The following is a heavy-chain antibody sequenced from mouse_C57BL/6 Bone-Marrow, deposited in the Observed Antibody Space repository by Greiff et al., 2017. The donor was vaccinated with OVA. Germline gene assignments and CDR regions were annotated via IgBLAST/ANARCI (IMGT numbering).Heavy chain of an antibody. CDR2: INSDGSST. Sequence: EVQLVESEGGLVQPGSSMKLSCTASGFTFSDYYMAWVRQVPEKGLEWVANINSDGSSTYYLDSLKSRFIISRDNAKNILYLQMSSLKSEDTATYYCARDGYYYFDYWGQGTTLTVSS. V-gene: IGHV5-16*01. CDR3: ARDGYYYFDY. J-gene: IGHJ2*01. CDR1: GFTFSDYY. D-gene: IGHD2-3*01.